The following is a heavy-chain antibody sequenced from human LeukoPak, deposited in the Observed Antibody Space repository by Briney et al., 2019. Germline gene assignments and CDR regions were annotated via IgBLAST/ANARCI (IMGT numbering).Heavy chain of an antibody. Sequence: ASVKVSCKASGYTFTSYGISWVRQAPGQGLEWMGWISAYNGNTNYAQKLQGRVTMTTDTSTSTAYMEQRSLRSDATAVYYCARVDIVVVPAAKGPYYYYGMDVWGQGTTVTVSS. J-gene: IGHJ6*02. CDR1: GYTFTSYG. CDR2: ISAYNGNT. D-gene: IGHD2-2*03. CDR3: ARVDIVVVPAAKGPYYYYGMDV. V-gene: IGHV1-18*01.